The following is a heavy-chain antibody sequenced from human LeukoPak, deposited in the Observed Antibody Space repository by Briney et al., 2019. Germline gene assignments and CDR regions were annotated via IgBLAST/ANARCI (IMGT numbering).Heavy chain of an antibody. D-gene: IGHD5-12*01. J-gene: IGHJ4*02. CDR3: ARAIRGRSFDY. Sequence: SETLSLTCTVSGGSISSSSYYWGWIRQPPGKGLEWIGEINHSGSTNYNPSLKSRVTISVDTSKNQFSLKLSSVTAADTAVYYCARAIRGRSFDYWGQGTLVTVSS. CDR2: INHSGST. CDR1: GGSISSSSYY. V-gene: IGHV4-39*07.